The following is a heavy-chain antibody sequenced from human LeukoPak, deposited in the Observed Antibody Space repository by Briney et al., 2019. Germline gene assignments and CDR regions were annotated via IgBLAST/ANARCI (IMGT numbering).Heavy chain of an antibody. CDR1: GFTFSDYY. J-gene: IGHJ4*02. CDR3: ASQGIAAAGTWVDNY. Sequence: PGGSLRLSCAASGFTFSDYYMSWIRQAPGKGLEWVSYISSSGSTIYYADSVKGRFTISRDNSKNTLYLQMNSLRAEDTAVYYCASQGIAAAGTWVDNYWGQGTLVTVSS. CDR2: ISSSGSTI. D-gene: IGHD6-13*01. V-gene: IGHV3-11*04.